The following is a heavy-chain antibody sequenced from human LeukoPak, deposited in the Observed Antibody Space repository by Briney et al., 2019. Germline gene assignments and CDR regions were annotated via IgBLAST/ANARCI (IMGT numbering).Heavy chain of an antibody. J-gene: IGHJ3*02. Sequence: GGSLRLSCAASGFTFSSYAMHWVRQAPGKGLEWVAVISYDGSNKYYADSVKGRFTISRDDAKNSLYLQMNSLRAEDTAVYYCARLPPTRAGDAFDIWGQGTMVTVSS. CDR3: ARLPPTRAGDAFDI. CDR2: ISYDGSNK. V-gene: IGHV3-30-3*01. CDR1: GFTFSSYA.